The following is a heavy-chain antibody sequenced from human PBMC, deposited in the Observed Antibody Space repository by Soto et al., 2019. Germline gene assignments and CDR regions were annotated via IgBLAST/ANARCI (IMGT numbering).Heavy chain of an antibody. CDR3: ASHDGSVNWFGP. CDR1: GGSVSSSSSY. CDR2: IYYSGST. D-gene: IGHD3-10*01. J-gene: IGHJ5*02. Sequence: SETLSLTCSVSGGSVSSSSSYWGWIRQPPGKGLEWIGSIYYSGSTYYNPSLKSRVTISVDTSKNQFSLRLRSVTAADTAVYYFASHDGSVNWFGPWGQGTLVNVSS. V-gene: IGHV4-39*01.